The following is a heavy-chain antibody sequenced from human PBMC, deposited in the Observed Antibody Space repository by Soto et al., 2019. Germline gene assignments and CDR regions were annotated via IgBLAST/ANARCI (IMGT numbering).Heavy chain of an antibody. CDR3: ATYSSSPPESDY. CDR1: GGSISSSSYY. CDR2: IYYSGST. Sequence: SETLSLTCTVSGGSISSSSYYWGWIRQPPGKGLEWIGSIYYSGSTYYNPSLKSRVTISVDTSKNQFSLKLSSVTAADTAVYYCATYSSSPPESDYWGQGTLVTVSS. D-gene: IGHD6-13*01. V-gene: IGHV4-39*01. J-gene: IGHJ4*02.